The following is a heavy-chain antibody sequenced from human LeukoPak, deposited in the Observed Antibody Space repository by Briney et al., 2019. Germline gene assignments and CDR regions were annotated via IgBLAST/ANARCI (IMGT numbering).Heavy chain of an antibody. CDR2: IYSGGST. D-gene: IGHD2-2*02. CDR3: ARFSGGYCSSTSCYRSLDFDY. V-gene: IGHV3-66*02. CDR1: GFTVSSNY. Sequence: GGSLRLSCAASGFTVSSNYMSWVRQAPGKGLEWVSVIYSGGSTYYADSVRGRFTISRDNSKNTLYLQMNSLRAEDTAVYYCARFSGGYCSSTSCYRSLDFDYWGRGTLVTVSS. J-gene: IGHJ4*02.